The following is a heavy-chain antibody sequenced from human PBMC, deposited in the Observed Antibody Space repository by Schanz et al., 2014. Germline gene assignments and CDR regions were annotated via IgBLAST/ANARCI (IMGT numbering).Heavy chain of an antibody. CDR2: ISGSGAST. CDR3: ARGDPVAGLDY. Sequence: EVQLLESGGGLVQPGGSLRLSCAASGVTFSSYAMSWVRQASGKGLEWVSAISGSGASTYYADSVKGRFTISRDNSKNTLYLQMNSLRGEDTGMYYCARGDPVAGLDYWGRGTLVTVSS. J-gene: IGHJ4*02. CDR1: GVTFSSYA. V-gene: IGHV3-23*01.